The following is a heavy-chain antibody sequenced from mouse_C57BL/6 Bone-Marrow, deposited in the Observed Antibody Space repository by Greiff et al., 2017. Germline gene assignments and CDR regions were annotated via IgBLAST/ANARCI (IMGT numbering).Heavy chain of an antibody. J-gene: IGHJ4*01. CDR3: ARAYRAMDY. V-gene: IGHV3-6*01. CDR1: GYSITSGYY. Sequence: VQLQESGPGLVKPSQSLSLTCSVTGYSITSGYYWNWIRQFPGNKLEWMGYISYDGSNNYNPSLKNRISITRDTSKNQFFLKLNSVTTEDTATYYCARAYRAMDYWGQGTSVTVSS. CDR2: ISYDGSN. D-gene: IGHD2-10*01.